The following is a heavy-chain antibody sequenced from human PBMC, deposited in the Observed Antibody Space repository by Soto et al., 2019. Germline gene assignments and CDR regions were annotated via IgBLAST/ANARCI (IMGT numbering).Heavy chain of an antibody. CDR1: GFTFSSYV. CDR3: AKGVPGIAVAGTGYFQH. Sequence: GGPLRLSCAASGFTFSSYVMHCVRQAPGKGLEWVALISYDRTNKYYADSVKGRFTISRDNSKNTLYLQMNSLRAEDTAVYYCAKGVPGIAVAGTGYFQHRGQGTLVTVSS. CDR2: ISYDRTNK. D-gene: IGHD6-19*01. V-gene: IGHV3-30-3*01. J-gene: IGHJ1*01.